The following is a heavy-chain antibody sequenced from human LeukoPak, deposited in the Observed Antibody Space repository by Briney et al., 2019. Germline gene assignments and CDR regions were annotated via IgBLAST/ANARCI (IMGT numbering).Heavy chain of an antibody. Sequence: GGSLRLSCAASGFTFNNYGMHWVRQAPGKGLEWVAVISYDGRNKHYPDSVKGRFTISRDISTDTLWLQMDSLRTEDTAVYYCAKGPLRGTAAAIDYWGQGTLVTVSS. D-gene: IGHD2-2*01. V-gene: IGHV3-30*18. CDR3: AKGPLRGTAAAIDY. CDR2: ISYDGRNK. J-gene: IGHJ4*02. CDR1: GFTFNNYG.